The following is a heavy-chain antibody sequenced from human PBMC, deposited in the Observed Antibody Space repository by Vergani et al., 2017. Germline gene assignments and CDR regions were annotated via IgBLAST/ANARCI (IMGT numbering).Heavy chain of an antibody. J-gene: IGHJ6*03. Sequence: QVHLVESGGGVVQPGRSLRLSCVVSGFTSSYYGMHWVRQAPGKGLEWVAVISYDGSNKYYADSVKGRFTISRDNSKNTLYLQMNSLRAEDTAVYYCARVQGDIVVVPAVRGYMDVWGKGTTVTVSS. V-gene: IGHV3-30*03. CDR1: GFTSSYYG. D-gene: IGHD2-2*01. CDR3: ARVQGDIVVVPAVRGYMDV. CDR2: ISYDGSNK.